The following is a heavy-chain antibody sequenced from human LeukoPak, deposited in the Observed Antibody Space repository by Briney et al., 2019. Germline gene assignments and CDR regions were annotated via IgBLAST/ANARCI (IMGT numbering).Heavy chain of an antibody. CDR3: AIDRIKSGSYYFDY. Sequence: PGGSLRLSCAASAFTFSDYSMNWVRQAPGKGQEWVSYISGRSSTIYYANSVKGRFTISRDNAKNSMYLQMNSLRAEDTAVYYCAIDRIKSGSYYFDYWGQGTLVTVSS. D-gene: IGHD1-26*01. V-gene: IGHV3-48*01. CDR2: ISGRSSTI. J-gene: IGHJ4*02. CDR1: AFTFSDYS.